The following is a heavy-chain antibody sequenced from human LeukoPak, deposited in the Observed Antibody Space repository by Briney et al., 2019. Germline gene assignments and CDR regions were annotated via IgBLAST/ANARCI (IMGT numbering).Heavy chain of an antibody. CDR1: GGSISSYY. CDR2: IYYSGST. Sequence: SETLSLTCTVSGGSISSYYWSWIRQPPGKGLEWIGYIYYSGSTNSNPSLKSRVTISVDTSKNQFSLKLSSVTAADTAMYYCAREWERDWSYWGQGTLVTVSS. CDR3: AREWERDWSY. D-gene: IGHD1-26*01. V-gene: IGHV4-59*01. J-gene: IGHJ4*02.